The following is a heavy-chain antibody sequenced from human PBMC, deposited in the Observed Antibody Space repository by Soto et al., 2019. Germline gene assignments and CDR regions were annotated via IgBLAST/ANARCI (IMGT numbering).Heavy chain of an antibody. J-gene: IGHJ3*02. V-gene: IGHV3-48*02. D-gene: IGHD5-12*01. CDR1: GFTFSSYS. Sequence: GGSLRLSCAASGFTFSSYSMNWVRQAPGKGLEWVSYISSSSSSTIYYADSVKGRFTISRDNAKNSLYLQMNSLRDEDTAVYYCARDGGMATIRAFDIWGQGTMVTVSS. CDR3: ARDGGMATIRAFDI. CDR2: ISSSSSSTI.